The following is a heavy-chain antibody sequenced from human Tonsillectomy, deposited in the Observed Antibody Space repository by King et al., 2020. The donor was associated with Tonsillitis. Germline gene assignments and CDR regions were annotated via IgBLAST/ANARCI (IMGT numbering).Heavy chain of an antibody. Sequence: QLVQSGGGVVQPGRSLTLSCAASGFTFSSYGMHWVRQAPGKGLEWVAVISYDGSIKYYADSVKGRFTISRDNSKNALYLQLNSLRAEDTAVYYCAKEPPSIHIWPQMLPDHWGQGTLVTVSS. J-gene: IGHJ4*02. CDR1: GFTFSSYG. CDR3: AKEPPSIHIWPQMLPDH. D-gene: IGHD5-18*01. V-gene: IGHV3-30*18. CDR2: ISYDGSIK.